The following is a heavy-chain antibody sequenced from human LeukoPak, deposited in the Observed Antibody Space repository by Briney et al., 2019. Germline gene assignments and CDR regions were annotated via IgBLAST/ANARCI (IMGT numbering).Heavy chain of an antibody. V-gene: IGHV3-15*01. CDR3: TTTSVTPLHDAFDI. Sequence: GGSLRLSCAASGFTFSNAWMSWVRQAPGKGLEWVGRIKSKTDGGTTDYAAPVKGRFTISRDDSKNTLYLQMNSLKTEDTAVYYCTTTSVTPLHDAFDIWGQGTMVTVSS. CDR1: GFTFSNAW. D-gene: IGHD4-23*01. CDR2: IKSKTDGGTT. J-gene: IGHJ3*02.